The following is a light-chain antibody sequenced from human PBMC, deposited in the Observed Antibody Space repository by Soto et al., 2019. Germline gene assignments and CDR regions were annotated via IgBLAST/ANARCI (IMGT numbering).Light chain of an antibody. Sequence: DIVMTQSPDSLAVSLGERATINCKSSQSVLYSSNNKNYLAWYQQKPGQPPKLLIYWASTRESGVPDRFSGSGSGTDFTLTICSLQAEDVAVYYCQQYYSTPQGLTFGGGTKVDIK. V-gene: IGKV4-1*01. CDR1: QSVLYSSNNKNY. CDR2: WAS. CDR3: QQYYSTPQGLT. J-gene: IGKJ4*01.